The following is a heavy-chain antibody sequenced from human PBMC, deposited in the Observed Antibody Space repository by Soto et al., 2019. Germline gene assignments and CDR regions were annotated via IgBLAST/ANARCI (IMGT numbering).Heavy chain of an antibody. CDR2: INTNTAGT. CDR3: ARVGPTGGFDP. CDR1: GYSFTDYY. Sequence: ASVKVSCKASGYSFTDYYIHWVRQAPGQGLDWMGWINTNTAGTDYAETFQGRVTMTRDTSINTAYMILGTLTSDDTGVYYCARVGPTGGFDPWGQGTLVTVSS. D-gene: IGHD1-26*01. J-gene: IGHJ5*02. V-gene: IGHV1-2*02.